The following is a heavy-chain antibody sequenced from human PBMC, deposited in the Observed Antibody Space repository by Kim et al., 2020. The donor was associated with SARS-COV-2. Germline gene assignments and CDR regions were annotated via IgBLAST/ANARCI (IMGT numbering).Heavy chain of an antibody. Sequence: GGSLRLSCAASGFTFSSYSMNWVRQAPGKGLEWVSSISSSSSYIYYADSVKGRFTISRDNAKNSLYLQMNSLRAEDTAVYYCARDHSRQQLVHVFWFDPWGQGTLVTVSS. J-gene: IGHJ5*02. CDR2: ISSSSSYI. V-gene: IGHV3-21*01. CDR3: ARDHSRQQLVHVFWFDP. D-gene: IGHD6-13*01. CDR1: GFTFSSYS.